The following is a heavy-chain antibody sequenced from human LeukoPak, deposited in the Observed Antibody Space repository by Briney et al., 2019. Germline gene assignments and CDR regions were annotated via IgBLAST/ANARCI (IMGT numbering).Heavy chain of an antibody. J-gene: IGHJ6*03. V-gene: IGHV1-69*13. CDR2: IIPLYGTA. D-gene: IGHD6-19*01. Sequence: ASVKVSCKASGGTFSSYAISWVRQAPGQGLEWMGGIIPLYGTANYAQRFQGRVTITADESTSTAYMELSSLRSEDTAVYYCARGGIAVAGWGYYYYYYMDVWGKGTTVTISS. CDR3: ARGGIAVAGWGYYYYYYMDV. CDR1: GGTFSSYA.